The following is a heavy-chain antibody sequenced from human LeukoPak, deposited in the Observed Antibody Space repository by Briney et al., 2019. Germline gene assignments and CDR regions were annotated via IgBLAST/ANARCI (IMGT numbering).Heavy chain of an antibody. V-gene: IGHV4-34*01. CDR3: QTYYYYYGMDV. J-gene: IGHJ6*02. CDR2: INHSGST. CDR1: GGSISNYY. Sequence: PSETLSLTCTVSGGSISNYYWSWIRQPPGKGLEWIGEINHSGSTNYNPSLKSRVTISVDTSKNQFSLRLSSVTAADTAVYYCQTYYYYYGMDVWGQGTTVTVSS.